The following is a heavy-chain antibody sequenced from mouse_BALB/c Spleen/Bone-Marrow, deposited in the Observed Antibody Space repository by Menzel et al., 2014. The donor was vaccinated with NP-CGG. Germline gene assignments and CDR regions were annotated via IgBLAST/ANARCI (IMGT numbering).Heavy chain of an antibody. CDR3: ARDYRYDGAMDY. CDR2: ILPGSGTT. V-gene: IGHV1-9*01. D-gene: IGHD2-14*01. Sequence: VKLMESGAELMKPGASVKISCKATGYTFSSYWIGWVKQRPGHGLEWIGEILPGSGTTIYNENFKGKATFTADTSSNTAYMQLSSLTSEDSAVYYCARDYRYDGAMDYWGQGTSVTVSS. CDR1: GYTFSSYW. J-gene: IGHJ4*01.